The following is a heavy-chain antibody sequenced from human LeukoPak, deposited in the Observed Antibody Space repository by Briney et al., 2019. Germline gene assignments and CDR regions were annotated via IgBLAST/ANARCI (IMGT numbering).Heavy chain of an antibody. V-gene: IGHV3-74*01. J-gene: IGHJ2*01. CDR3: ASHGDYDAFDI. CDR1: RVTFSNYW. Sequence: PGGSLRLSCAASRVTFSNYWMHWVRQAPGKGLVWVSRINSVGSSTSYADSVRGRFTISRDNARNTLYLQMNSLRAEDTAVYYCASHGDYDAFDIWGRGTLVTVSS. CDR2: INSVGSST. D-gene: IGHD4-17*01.